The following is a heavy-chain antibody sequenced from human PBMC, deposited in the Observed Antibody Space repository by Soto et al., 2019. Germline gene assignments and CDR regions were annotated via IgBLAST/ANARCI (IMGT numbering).Heavy chain of an antibody. Sequence: SDTLSLTCTVSGGSISSYYWSWIRQPPGKGLEWIGYIYYSGSTNYNPSLKSRVTISVDTSKNQFSLKLSSVTAADTAVYYCARGYYDILTGYSLGYYYYYMDVWGKGTTVTVSS. CDR1: GGSISSYY. CDR2: IYYSGST. J-gene: IGHJ6*03. V-gene: IGHV4-59*01. D-gene: IGHD3-9*01. CDR3: ARGYYDILTGYSLGYYYYYMDV.